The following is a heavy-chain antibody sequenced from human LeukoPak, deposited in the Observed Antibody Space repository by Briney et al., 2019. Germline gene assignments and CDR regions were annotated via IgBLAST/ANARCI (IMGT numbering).Heavy chain of an antibody. J-gene: IGHJ4*02. Sequence: GESLKISCAASGFTFSSYAMHWVRQAPGKGLEYVSAISSNGGSTYYANSVKGRFTISRDNSKNTLYLQMGSLRAEDMAVYYCARGSAPNYDFWSGYYREDYFDYWGQGTLVTVSS. D-gene: IGHD3-3*01. CDR1: GFTFSSYA. V-gene: IGHV3-64*01. CDR2: ISSNGGST. CDR3: ARGSAPNYDFWSGYYREDYFDY.